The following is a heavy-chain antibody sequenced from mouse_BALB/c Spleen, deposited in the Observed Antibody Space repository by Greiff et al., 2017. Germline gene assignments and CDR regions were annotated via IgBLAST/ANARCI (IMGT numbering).Heavy chain of an antibody. Sequence: EVQLQQTGPELVKPGASVKISCKASGYSFTDYIMLWVKQSHGKSLEWIGNINPYYGSTSYNLKFKGKATLTVDKSSSTAYMQLNSLTSEDSAVYYCARRYDDGDFDYWGQGTTLTVSS. J-gene: IGHJ2*01. CDR3: ARRYDDGDFDY. CDR2: INPYYGST. D-gene: IGHD2-14*01. CDR1: GYSFTDYI. V-gene: IGHV1-39*01.